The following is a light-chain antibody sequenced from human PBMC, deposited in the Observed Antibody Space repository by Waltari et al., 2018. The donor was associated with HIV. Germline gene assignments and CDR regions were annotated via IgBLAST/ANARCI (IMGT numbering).Light chain of an antibody. CDR3: QSYDTSLSVNYV. CDR1: RTNIGPGHA. V-gene: IGLV1-40*01. Sequence: QSVLTQPPSVSGALGQRVTISCPGSRTNIGPGHAVHWYQQLPGTAPKPLIYSNLIRPSGVPDRFSASKSGTSASLAITGLRPEDEADYYCQSYDTSLSVNYVFGTGTKVTVL. J-gene: IGLJ1*01. CDR2: SNL.